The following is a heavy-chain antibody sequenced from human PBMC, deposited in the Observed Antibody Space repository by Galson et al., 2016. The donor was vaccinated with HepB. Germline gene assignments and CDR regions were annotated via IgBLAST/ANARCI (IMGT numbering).Heavy chain of an antibody. CDR3: ARLGGRDGYKRSLGAFDI. CDR2: IYPGDSDT. J-gene: IGHJ3*02. D-gene: IGHD5-24*01. Sequence: QSGAEVKKPGESLKISCKGSGYSFTTYWIGWVRQMPGKGLEWMGIIYPGDSDTRDSPSFQGQVTVPADRSINTAYLQWSSLKASDTAMYYCARLGGRDGYKRSLGAFDIWGQGTMVPVSS. V-gene: IGHV5-51*01. CDR1: GYSFTTYW.